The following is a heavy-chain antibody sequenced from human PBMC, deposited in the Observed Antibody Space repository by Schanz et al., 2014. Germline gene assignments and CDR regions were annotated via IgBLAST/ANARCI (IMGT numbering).Heavy chain of an antibody. J-gene: IGHJ4*02. V-gene: IGHV3-21*04. CDR2: ISGSTNYT. CDR3: AREKRRTEVVLDH. Sequence: EVQLVESGGGLVQPGGSLRLYCAASGFTFSSYWMSWVRQAPGKGLEWVSSISGSTNYTYYVDSVKGRFTISRDNAKNSLYLQMNSLRAEDTAVYYCAREKRRTEVVLDHWGQGTLVTVS. CDR1: GFTFSSYW.